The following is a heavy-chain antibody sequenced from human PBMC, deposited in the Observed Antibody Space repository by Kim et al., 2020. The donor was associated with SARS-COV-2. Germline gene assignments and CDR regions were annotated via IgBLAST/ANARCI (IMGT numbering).Heavy chain of an antibody. CDR1: GGSISSYY. D-gene: IGHD6-25*01. V-gene: IGHV4-59*01. CDR2: IYYSGST. CDR3: ARETAYSSAWRGHFDS. J-gene: IGHJ4*02. Sequence: SETLSLTCTVSGGSISSYYWSWTRQPPGKGLEWLGYIYYSGSTNYKPSLKGRVMISVDTSKKEVSLRLNSVAAADTAVYYCARETAYSSAWRGHFDSWGQGILVTVSS.